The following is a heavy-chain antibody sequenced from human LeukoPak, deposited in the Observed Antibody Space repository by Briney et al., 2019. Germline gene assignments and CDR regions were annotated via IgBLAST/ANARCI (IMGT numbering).Heavy chain of an antibody. CDR2: ISWNSGSI. CDR1: GFTFDDYA. D-gene: IGHD3-22*01. J-gene: IGHJ3*02. Sequence: PGRSLRLSCAASGFTFDDYAMHWVRQAPGKGLEWVSGISWNSGSIGYADSVKGRFTISRDNAKNSLYLQMNSLRAEDTALYYCAKDSSYDGSGYYFEFVGAFDIWGQGTMVTVSS. V-gene: IGHV3-9*01. CDR3: AKDSSYDGSGYYFEFVGAFDI.